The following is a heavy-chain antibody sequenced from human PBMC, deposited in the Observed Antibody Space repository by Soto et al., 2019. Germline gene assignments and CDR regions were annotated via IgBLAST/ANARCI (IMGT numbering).Heavy chain of an antibody. V-gene: IGHV3-30-3*01. CDR2: ISYDGSNK. Sequence: QVQLVESGGGVVQPGRSLRLSCAASGFTFSSYAMHWVRQAPGKGLEWVAVISYDGSNKYYADSVKGRFTISRDNSKNTLDLQMNSLRAEDTAVYYCARASNGWYYDYWGQGTLVTVSS. J-gene: IGHJ4*02. CDR3: ARASNGWYYDY. D-gene: IGHD6-19*01. CDR1: GFTFSSYA.